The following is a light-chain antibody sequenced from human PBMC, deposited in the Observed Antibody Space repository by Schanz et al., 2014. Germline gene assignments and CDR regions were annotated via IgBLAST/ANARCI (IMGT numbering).Light chain of an antibody. Sequence: QSVLTQPPSVSGAPGQRVTISCTGSSSNIGAGYDVHWYQQLPGTAPKLLIYGNSNRPSGVTDRFSGSKSGTSATLGITGLQTGDEADYYCGTWDSSLSAGVVFGGGTKLTVL. V-gene: IGLV1-40*01. CDR1: SSNIGAGYD. CDR2: GNS. CDR3: GTWDSSLSAGVV. J-gene: IGLJ2*01.